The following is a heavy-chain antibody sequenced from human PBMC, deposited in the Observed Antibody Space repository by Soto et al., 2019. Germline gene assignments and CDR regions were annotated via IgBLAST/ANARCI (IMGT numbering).Heavy chain of an antibody. J-gene: IGHJ4*02. CDR3: ARQDIVLMVYANDY. V-gene: IGHV4-39*01. CDR2: IYYSGST. D-gene: IGHD2-8*01. CDR1: GGSISRSFYY. Sequence: SETLSLTCTVSGGSISRSFYYWGWIRQPPGKGLEWIGSIYYSGSTYYNPSLKSRVTISVDTSKNQFSLKLSSVTAADTAVYYCARQDIVLMVYANDYWGQGTLVTVSS.